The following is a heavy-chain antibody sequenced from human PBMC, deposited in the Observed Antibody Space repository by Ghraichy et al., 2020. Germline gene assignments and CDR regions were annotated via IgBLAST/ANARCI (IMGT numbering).Heavy chain of an antibody. J-gene: IGHJ4*02. CDR3: ARGPFGSSWYLTKKNFDY. Sequence: SETLSLTCAVYGGSFSGYYWSWIRQPPGKGLEWIGEINHSGSTNYNPSLKSRVTISVDTSKNQFSLKLSSVTAADTAVYYCARGPFGSSWYLTKKNFDYWGQGTLVTVSS. CDR1: GGSFSGYY. CDR2: INHSGST. V-gene: IGHV4-34*01. D-gene: IGHD6-13*01.